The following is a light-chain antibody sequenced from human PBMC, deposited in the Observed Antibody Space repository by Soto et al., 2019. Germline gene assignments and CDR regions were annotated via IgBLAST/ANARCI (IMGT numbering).Light chain of an antibody. Sequence: VMTQSPVTLSVSPRETANLSCRASQTVTSNLAWYQQKPGRSPRLLLSGASTRATGIPARFSGSGSGTECTLTISRLQSEDLAVYYCQQYNDWPRTFGQGTKVEIK. V-gene: IGKV3-15*01. J-gene: IGKJ1*01. CDR3: QQYNDWPRT. CDR1: QTVTSN. CDR2: GAS.